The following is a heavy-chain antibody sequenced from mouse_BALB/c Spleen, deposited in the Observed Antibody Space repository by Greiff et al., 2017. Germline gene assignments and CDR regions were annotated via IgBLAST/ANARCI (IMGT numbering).Heavy chain of an antibody. CDR1: GYTFTDYY. CDR3: ARSGTLLWYAMDY. D-gene: IGHD2-10*01. J-gene: IGHJ4*01. CDR2: IYPGSGNT. Sequence: VQLQQSGPELVKPGASVKISCKASGYTFTDYYINWVKQKPGKGLEWIGWIYPGSGNTKYNEKFKGKATLTVDKSSSTAYMQLSSLTSEDTAVYFCARSGTLLWYAMDYWGQGTSVTVSS. V-gene: IGHV1-84*02.